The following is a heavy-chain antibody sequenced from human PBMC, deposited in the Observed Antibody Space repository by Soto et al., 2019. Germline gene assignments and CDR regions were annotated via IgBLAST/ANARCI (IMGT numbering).Heavy chain of an antibody. Sequence: PGGSLRLSCAASGFTFSSYAMHWVRQAPGKGLEWVAVISYDGSNKYYADSVKGRFTISRDNSKNTLYLQMNSLRAEDTAVYYCARDFRPPYGVRYFDYWGQGTLVTVSS. CDR3: ARDFRPPYGVRYFDY. CDR2: ISYDGSNK. D-gene: IGHD4-17*01. V-gene: IGHV3-30-3*01. J-gene: IGHJ4*02. CDR1: GFTFSSYA.